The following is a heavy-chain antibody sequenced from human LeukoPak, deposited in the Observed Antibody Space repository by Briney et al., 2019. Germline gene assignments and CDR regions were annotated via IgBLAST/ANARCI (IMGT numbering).Heavy chain of an antibody. J-gene: IGHJ6*03. CDR2: IYHSGST. CDR3: ARVAAAGTYYYYYMDV. Sequence: SGTLSLTCAVSGGSISSSNWWSWVRQPPGKGLEWIGEIYHSGSTNYNPSLKSRVTISVDTSKNQFSLKLSSVTAADTAVYYCARVAAAGTYYYYYMDVWGKGTTVTISS. D-gene: IGHD6-13*01. V-gene: IGHV4-4*02. CDR1: GGSISSSNW.